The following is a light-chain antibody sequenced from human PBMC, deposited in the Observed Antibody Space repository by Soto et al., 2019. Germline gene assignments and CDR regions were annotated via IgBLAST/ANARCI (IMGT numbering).Light chain of an antibody. Sequence: EIVLTQSPGTLSLSPGERATLSCRASQSVSNNYLARYQQKPGQAPRPLIYRASNRDTGIPDRFSDSACGTDFTLTISRLEPEDVAVYYCQPYGSSGTFGQGTKVEIK. J-gene: IGKJ1*01. CDR1: QSVSNNY. CDR3: QPYGSSGT. CDR2: RAS. V-gene: IGKV3-20*01.